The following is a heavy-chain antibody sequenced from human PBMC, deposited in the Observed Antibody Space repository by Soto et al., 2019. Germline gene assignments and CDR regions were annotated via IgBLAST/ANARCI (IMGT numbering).Heavy chain of an antibody. CDR3: ASRSGQLPYYFDY. Sequence: GASVKVSCKASGFTFTNYGISWVRQAPVQGLEWMGWISAYKGNTNYAQKFQGRVTMTTDTSTSTAYLELRSLRSDDMAVYFCASRSGQLPYYFDYWGQGTQVTVSS. J-gene: IGHJ4*02. CDR1: GFTFTNYG. D-gene: IGHD6-6*01. CDR2: ISAYKGNT. V-gene: IGHV1-18*03.